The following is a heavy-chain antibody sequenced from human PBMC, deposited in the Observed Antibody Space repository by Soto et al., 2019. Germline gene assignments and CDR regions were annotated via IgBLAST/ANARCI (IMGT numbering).Heavy chain of an antibody. CDR3: ARERRIVATITDYYYGMDV. J-gene: IGHJ6*02. V-gene: IGHV4-34*01. Sequence: SETLSLTCAVYGGSFSGYYWSWIRQPPGKGLEWIGEINHSRSTNYNPSLKSRVTISVGTSKNQVSLKVSSVTAADTAVYYCARERRIVATITDYYYGMDVWGQGTTVTVSS. CDR2: INHSRST. D-gene: IGHD5-12*01. CDR1: GGSFSGYY.